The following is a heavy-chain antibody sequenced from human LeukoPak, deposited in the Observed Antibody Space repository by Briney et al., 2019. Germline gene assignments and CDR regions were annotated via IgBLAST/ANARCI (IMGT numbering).Heavy chain of an antibody. Sequence: GGSLRLSCAASGFTFSSYGMHWVRQAPGKGLEWVAVISYDGSNKYYADSVKGRFTIPRDNSKNTLYLQMNSLRAGDTAVYYCAKGFLGGSGDWGQGTLVTVSS. J-gene: IGHJ4*02. V-gene: IGHV3-30*18. D-gene: IGHD3-10*01. CDR1: GFTFSSYG. CDR2: ISYDGSNK. CDR3: AKGFLGGSGD.